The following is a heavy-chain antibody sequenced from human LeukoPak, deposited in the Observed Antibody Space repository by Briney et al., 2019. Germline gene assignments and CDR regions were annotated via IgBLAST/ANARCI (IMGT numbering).Heavy chain of an antibody. CDR1: GYSFSCYW. J-gene: IGHJ3*02. CDR3: ARRYCSSTSCYRAFDI. CDR2: IYPGDSDA. Sequence: GESLKISCQGSGYSFSCYWIAWVRQMPGKGLEWMGIIYPGDSDATYSPSFEGQVTISADKSISTAYLQWSSLKASDTAMYYCARRYCSSTSCYRAFDIWGQGTMVTVSS. V-gene: IGHV5-51*01. D-gene: IGHD2-2*02.